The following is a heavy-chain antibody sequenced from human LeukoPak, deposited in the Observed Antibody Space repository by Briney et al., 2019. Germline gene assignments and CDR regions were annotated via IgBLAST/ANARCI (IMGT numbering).Heavy chain of an antibody. CDR1: AFPLRAYS. J-gene: IGHJ4*02. V-gene: IGHV3-21*01. CDR2: ISIDGRYI. D-gene: IGHD2-2*01. Sequence: KPGGSLRLSCAASAFPLRAYSMHWVRQAPGKGLEWVSSISIDGRYIYYADSVKGRFTISSDNAKNSLYLQMNSLRAEDTAVYYCARGNAPLPFDYWGQGTLVTVSS. CDR3: ARGNAPLPFDY.